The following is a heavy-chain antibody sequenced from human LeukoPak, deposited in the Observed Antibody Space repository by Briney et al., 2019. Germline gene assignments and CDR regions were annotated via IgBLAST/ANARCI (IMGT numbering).Heavy chain of an antibody. D-gene: IGHD2-2*01. Sequence: SETLSLTCAVYGGSFSGYYWSWIRQPPGKGLEWIGEINHSGSTSYNPSLKSRVTISVDTSKNQFSLKLSSVTAADTAVYYCARGRPYCSSTSCPREYYYYMDVWGKGTTVTVSS. CDR1: GGSFSGYY. V-gene: IGHV4-34*01. J-gene: IGHJ6*03. CDR2: INHSGST. CDR3: ARGRPYCSSTSCPREYYYYMDV.